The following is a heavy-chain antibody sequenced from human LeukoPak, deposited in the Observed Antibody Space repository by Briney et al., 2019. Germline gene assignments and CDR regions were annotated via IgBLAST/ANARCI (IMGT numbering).Heavy chain of an antibody. D-gene: IGHD6-6*01. V-gene: IGHV3-30*02. J-gene: IGHJ1*01. CDR2: IHADENSK. CDR1: GFPFSSSG. CDR3: ARSLTAREYFQH. Sequence: GGSLRLSCAASGFPFSSSGMHWVRQAPGKGLEWVTFIHADENSKYYADSVEGRFTVSRDSPKNTLSLQMNSLRVEDTAVYYCARSLTAREYFQHWGQGTLVTVSS.